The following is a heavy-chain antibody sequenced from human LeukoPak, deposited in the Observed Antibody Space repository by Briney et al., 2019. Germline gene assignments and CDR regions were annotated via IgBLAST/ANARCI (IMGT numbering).Heavy chain of an antibody. D-gene: IGHD1-26*01. CDR2: DYYSGST. Sequence: SETLSLTCSVSGDSISTYYWSWIRQPPGKGLEWIGYDYYSGSTTYNPSLKSRVTISVDPSKDQFSLKLTSVTAADTAVYYCARASGSSYFVFFFDYWGQGTLVTVSS. V-gene: IGHV4-59*01. J-gene: IGHJ4*02. CDR3: ARASGSSYFVFFFDY. CDR1: GDSISTYY.